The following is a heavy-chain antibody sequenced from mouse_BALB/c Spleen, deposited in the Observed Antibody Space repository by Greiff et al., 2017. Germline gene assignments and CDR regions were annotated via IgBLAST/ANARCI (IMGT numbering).Heavy chain of an antibody. CDR1: GFTFNTYA. J-gene: IGHJ4*01. Sequence: EVKVVESGGGLVQPKGSLKLSCAASGFTFNTYAMNWVRQAPGKGLEWVARIRSKSNNYATYYADSVKDRFTISRDDSQSMLYLQMNNLKTEDTAMYYCVRRGGSSYGYYAMDYWGQGTSVTVSS. CDR2: IRSKSNNYAT. CDR3: VRRGGSSYGYYAMDY. D-gene: IGHD1-1*01. V-gene: IGHV10-1*02.